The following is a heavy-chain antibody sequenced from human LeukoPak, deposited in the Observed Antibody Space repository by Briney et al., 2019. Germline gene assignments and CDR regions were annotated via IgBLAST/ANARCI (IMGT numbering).Heavy chain of an antibody. CDR3: AYSGWSDDYGDY. D-gene: IGHD3-9*01. V-gene: IGHV3-23*01. Sequence: GGSLRLSCAASGFTFSSYAMSWVRQAPGKGLEWVASISDSGGSTYYAYSVKGRFRISRDNSKNTLYLQMNSLRAEDAAVYYCAYSGWSDDYGDYWGQGTLVTVSS. CDR2: ISDSGGST. CDR1: GFTFSSYA. J-gene: IGHJ4*02.